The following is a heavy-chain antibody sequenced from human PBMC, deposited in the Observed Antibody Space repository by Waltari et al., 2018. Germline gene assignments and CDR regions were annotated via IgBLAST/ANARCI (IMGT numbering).Heavy chain of an antibody. CDR2: IYATGST. D-gene: IGHD3-10*01. J-gene: IGHJ6*03. CDR1: GGSFSTYY. Sequence: VQLQESGPGLVKPSETLSLTCPVSGGSFSTYYWSWIRQPAGKGLEWIGRIYATGSTNYNPSLKSRVTMSVDTSKNQFSLKLSSVTAADTAVYYCARLPYNNIYFYYYMDVWGKGTTVTVSS. CDR3: ARLPYNNIYFYYYMDV. V-gene: IGHV4-4*07.